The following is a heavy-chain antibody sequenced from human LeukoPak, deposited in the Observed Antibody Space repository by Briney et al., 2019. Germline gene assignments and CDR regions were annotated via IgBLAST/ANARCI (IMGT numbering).Heavy chain of an antibody. D-gene: IGHD3-22*01. CDR1: GLTLGYHA. CDR3: TRAYDSIGYFGDY. V-gene: IGHV3-49*04. Sequence: GGSLRLSCTASGLTLGYHAISCVRQAPAKGLEWVGFIRSKAYGGTTEYAASLKCRVTISRDDSKSIAYLQMNSLDTEDTSVYFCTRAYDSIGYFGDYWGRGTLVTVSS. CDR2: IRSKAYGGTT. J-gene: IGHJ4*02.